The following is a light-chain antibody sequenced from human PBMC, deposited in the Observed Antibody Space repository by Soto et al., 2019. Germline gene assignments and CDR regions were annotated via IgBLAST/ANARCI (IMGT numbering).Light chain of an antibody. CDR1: SSDVGRYDY. CDR2: DVS. Sequence: QSVLTQPRSVSGSPGQSVTISCTGTSSDVGRYDYVSWYQQHPDKAPKLIIYDVSERPSGVPDRFSGSKFGNTASLTISGLQAEDEADYSCCSFVGSYTYVFGTGTKVTVL. V-gene: IGLV2-11*01. CDR3: CSFVGSYTYV. J-gene: IGLJ1*01.